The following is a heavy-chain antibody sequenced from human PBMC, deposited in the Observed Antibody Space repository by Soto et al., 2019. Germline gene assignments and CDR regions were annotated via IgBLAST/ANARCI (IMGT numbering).Heavy chain of an antibody. Sequence: QVQLLQSGAEVKKPGSSVTVSCKASGGTFSSNSIVWVRQAPGQGLEWMGGIVPMFGTPKNAQKFQGRLTIAEYESTSTVSVERKSLRSDDPAVYYCASLAQQLVAYWDVHHWGRGPLVTVSS. CDR2: IVPMFGTP. V-gene: IGHV1-69*12. CDR3: ASLAQQLVAYWDVHH. J-gene: IGHJ2*01. CDR1: GGTFSSNS. D-gene: IGHD6-13*01.